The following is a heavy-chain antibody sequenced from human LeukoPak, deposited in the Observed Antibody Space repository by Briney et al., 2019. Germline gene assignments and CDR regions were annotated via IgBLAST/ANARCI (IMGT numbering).Heavy chain of an antibody. CDR3: ARDFEATGFWALDY. Sequence: GGSLRLSCAVSGFTLSSYWMHWVRQAPGKGLVWASRMNSDGRATTYADSVKGRFTISRDNAKNTLYLQMNSLRAEDTAVYYCARDFEATGFWALDYWGQGTLVTASS. V-gene: IGHV3-74*01. CDR1: GFTLSSYW. CDR2: MNSDGRAT. D-gene: IGHD3-16*01. J-gene: IGHJ4*02.